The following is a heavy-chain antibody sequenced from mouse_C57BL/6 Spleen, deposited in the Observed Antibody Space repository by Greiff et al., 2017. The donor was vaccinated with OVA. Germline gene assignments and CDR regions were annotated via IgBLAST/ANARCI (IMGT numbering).Heavy chain of an antibody. J-gene: IGHJ4*01. CDR1: GYTFTSYW. V-gene: IGHV1-61*01. D-gene: IGHD1-1*01. Sequence: VQLQQPGAELVRPGSSVKLSCKASGYTFTSYWMDWVKQRPGQGLEWIGNIYPSDSETHYNQKFKDKATLTVDKSSSTAYVQLISLTSEDSAVYYCATSTVDYAMDYWGQGTSVTVSS. CDR2: IYPSDSET. CDR3: ATSTVDYAMDY.